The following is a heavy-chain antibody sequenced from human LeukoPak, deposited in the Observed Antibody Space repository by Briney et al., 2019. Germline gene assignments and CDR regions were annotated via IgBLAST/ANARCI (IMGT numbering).Heavy chain of an antibody. D-gene: IGHD3-16*01. CDR1: GGSISSYY. CDR2: IYYSGST. V-gene: IGHV4-59*01. CDR3: ARSYDPYYYYGMDV. Sequence: SETLSLTCTVSGGSISSYYWSWIRQPPGKGLEWLEYIYYSGSTNYNPSLKSRVTISVDTSKNQFSLKLSSVTAADTAVYYCARSYDPYYYYGMDVWGQGTTVTVSS. J-gene: IGHJ6*02.